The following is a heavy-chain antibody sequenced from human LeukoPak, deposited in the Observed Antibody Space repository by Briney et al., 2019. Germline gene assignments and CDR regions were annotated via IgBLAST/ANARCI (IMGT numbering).Heavy chain of an antibody. CDR2: ISGSGGST. Sequence: GGSLRLSCAASGFTFSSYAMSWARQAPGKGLEWVSAISGSGGSTYYADSVKGRFTISRDNSKNTLYLQMNSLRAEDAAVYYCAKDLKIGDSRSWGQGPLVTVSS. V-gene: IGHV3-23*01. J-gene: IGHJ5*02. D-gene: IGHD4-17*01. CDR3: AKDLKIGDSRS. CDR1: GFTFSSYA.